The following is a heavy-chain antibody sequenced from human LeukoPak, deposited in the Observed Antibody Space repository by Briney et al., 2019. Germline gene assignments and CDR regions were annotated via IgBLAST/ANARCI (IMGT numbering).Heavy chain of an antibody. J-gene: IGHJ6*03. Sequence: PSETLSLTCTVSGGSISSYYWSWIRQPAGKGLEWIGRIYTSGSTNYNPSLKSRVTMSVDTSKSQFSLKLSSVTAADTAVYYCARDHSEVVPAAMSFSYYYYMDVWGKGTTVTVSS. V-gene: IGHV4-4*07. CDR2: IYTSGST. CDR1: GGSISSYY. CDR3: ARDHSEVVPAAMSFSYYYYMDV. D-gene: IGHD2-2*01.